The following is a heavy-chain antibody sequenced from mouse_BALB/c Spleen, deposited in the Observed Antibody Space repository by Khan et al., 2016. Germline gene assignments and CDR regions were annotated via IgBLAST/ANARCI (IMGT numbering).Heavy chain of an antibody. Sequence: EVKLLESGGGLVHPGGSLKLSCAASGFDFSRYWMSWVRQAPGKGLEWIVEINPDSYTINYTPSLKDKFIISRDNAKNTLYLQMSKVRSDDTALYYCARAGYYGYLAYWGQGTLVTVSA. J-gene: IGHJ3*01. V-gene: IGHV4-1*02. CDR1: GFDFSRYW. CDR3: ARAGYYGYLAY. D-gene: IGHD1-1*01. CDR2: INPDSYTI.